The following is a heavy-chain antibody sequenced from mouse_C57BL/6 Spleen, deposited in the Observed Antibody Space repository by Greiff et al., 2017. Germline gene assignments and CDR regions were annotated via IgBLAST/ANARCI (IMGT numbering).Heavy chain of an antibody. J-gene: IGHJ4*01. CDR1: GFNIQDYY. V-gene: IGHV14-2*01. CDR3: AREGYYERYYAMDY. Sequence: EVQLVESGAELVKPGASVKLSCTVSGFNIQDYYLYWVKQRTEQGLEWFGRIDPEDGETKYAPKFPGKATITADTPSNTACLQLSSLTSEDTAIYYCAREGYYERYYAMDYWGQGTSVTVSS. D-gene: IGHD2-3*01. CDR2: IDPEDGET.